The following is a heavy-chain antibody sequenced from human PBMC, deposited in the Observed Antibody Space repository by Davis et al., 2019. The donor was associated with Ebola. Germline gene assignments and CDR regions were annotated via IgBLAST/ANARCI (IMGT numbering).Heavy chain of an antibody. J-gene: IGHJ5*02. CDR1: GGTFSSYA. D-gene: IGHD1-26*01. CDR3: AVRELRWFDP. CDR2: IIPIFGTA. V-gene: IGHV1-69*06. Sequence: AASVKVSCKASGGTFSSYAISWVRQAPGQGLEWMGGIIPIFGTANYAQKFQGRVTMTEDTSTDTAYMELSSLRSEDTAVYYCAVRELRWFDPWGQGTLVTVSS.